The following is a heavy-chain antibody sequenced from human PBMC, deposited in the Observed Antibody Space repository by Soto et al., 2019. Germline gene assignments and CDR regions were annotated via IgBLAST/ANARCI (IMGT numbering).Heavy chain of an antibody. CDR3: IRGGSPYYYDY. J-gene: IGHJ4*02. CDR1: GFIFSGSA. CDR2: ILRKAGNYAT. V-gene: IGHV3-73*01. Sequence: EVQLVESGGGLVQPGGSLKLSCAASGFIFSGSAVHWVRQASGKGLEWVGRILRKAGNYATAYPASMKGRFTISRDDSENTAFRQMNSLKTEDTAVYYCIRGGSPYYYDYWGQGTLVAVSS.